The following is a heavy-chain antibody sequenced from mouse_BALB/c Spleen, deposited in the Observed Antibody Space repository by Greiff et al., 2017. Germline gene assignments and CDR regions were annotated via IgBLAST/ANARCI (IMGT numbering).Heavy chain of an antibody. V-gene: IGHV1-87*01. Sequence: VQLQESGAELARPGASVKLSCKASGYTFTSYWMQWVKQRPGQGLEWIGAIYPGDGDTRYTQKFKGKATLTADKSSSTAYMQLSSLASEDSAVYYCARDSDYYGSSYSDYWGQGTTLTVSS. D-gene: IGHD1-1*01. J-gene: IGHJ2*01. CDR2: IYPGDGDT. CDR3: ARDSDYYGSSYSDY. CDR1: GYTFTSYW.